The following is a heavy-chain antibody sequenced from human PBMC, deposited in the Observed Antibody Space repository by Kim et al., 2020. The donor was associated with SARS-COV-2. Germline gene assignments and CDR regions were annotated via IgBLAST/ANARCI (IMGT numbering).Heavy chain of an antibody. D-gene: IGHD6-13*01. V-gene: IGHV4-39*01. CDR3: ARQSSSSFY. CDR2: GST. J-gene: IGHJ4*02. Sequence: GSTYYNPSLKSRVTISVDTSKNQFSLKLSSVPAADTAVYYCARQSSSSFYWGQGTLVTVSS.